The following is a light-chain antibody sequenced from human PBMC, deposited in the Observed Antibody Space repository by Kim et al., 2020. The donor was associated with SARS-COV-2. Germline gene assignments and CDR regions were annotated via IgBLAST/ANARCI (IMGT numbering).Light chain of an antibody. Sequence: GTTETISCTRSSGSIDDNYVQRYQQRPGGVPTTVIYEDDQSPSGVSDRFSGSIDNSSNSASLTISGLRTEDEADYYCQSYNRDNVLFGGGTQLTVL. CDR3: QSYNRDNVL. J-gene: IGLJ2*01. CDR1: SGSIDDNY. V-gene: IGLV6-57*03. CDR2: EDD.